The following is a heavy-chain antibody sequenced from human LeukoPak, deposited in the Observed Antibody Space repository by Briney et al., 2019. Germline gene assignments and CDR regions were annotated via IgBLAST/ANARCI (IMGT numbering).Heavy chain of an antibody. CDR3: ARDRDYSGSGSPDS. Sequence: RGPLRLSCAASGFIMSNNYMSWVRQAPGKGPEWVSVIYDGGITYYTDSVKGRFTISRDDSTNTLHLQMNSLRVDDTAVYYCARDRDYSGSGSPDSWGQGTLVTVS. CDR2: IYDGGIT. V-gene: IGHV3-66*01. J-gene: IGHJ4*02. D-gene: IGHD3-10*01. CDR1: GFIMSNNY.